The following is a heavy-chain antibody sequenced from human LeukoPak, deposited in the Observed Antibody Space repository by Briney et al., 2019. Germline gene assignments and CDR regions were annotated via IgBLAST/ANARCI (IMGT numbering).Heavy chain of an antibody. V-gene: IGHV1-18*01. CDR2: ISAYNGNT. D-gene: IGHD3-3*01. J-gene: IGHJ5*02. CDR3: ARGLEWLTRRHNWFDP. CDR1: GYTFSNYA. Sequence: ASVKVSCKASGYTFSNYAITWVRQAPGQGLEWMGWISAYNGNTNYAQKLQGRVTMTTDTSTNTAYLELRSLRSDDTAVYYCARGLEWLTRRHNWFDPWGQGTLVTVSS.